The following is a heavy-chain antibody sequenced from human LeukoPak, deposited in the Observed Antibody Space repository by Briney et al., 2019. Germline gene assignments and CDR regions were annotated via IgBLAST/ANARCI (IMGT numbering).Heavy chain of an antibody. CDR2: ISYDGSNK. Sequence: PGGSLRLSCAASGFTFSSYGMHWVRQAPGKGLEWVAVISYDGSNKYYADSVKGRFTISRDNSKNTLYPQMNSLRAEDTAVYYCAKDSGGYTYVFDYWGQGTLVTVSS. CDR3: AKDSGGYTYVFDY. D-gene: IGHD5-18*01. V-gene: IGHV3-30*18. CDR1: GFTFSSYG. J-gene: IGHJ4*02.